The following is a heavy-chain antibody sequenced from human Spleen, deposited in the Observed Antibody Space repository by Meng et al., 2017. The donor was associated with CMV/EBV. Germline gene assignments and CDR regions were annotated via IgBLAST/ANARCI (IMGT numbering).Heavy chain of an antibody. CDR3: ARYYDTRGDAFDI. V-gene: IGHV4-39*07. CDR2: IYHSGST. D-gene: IGHD3-22*01. J-gene: IGHJ3*02. CDR1: GGSISSSSYY. Sequence: SETLSLTCTVSGGSISSSSYYWGWIRQPPGKGLEWIGSIYHSGSTYYNPSLKSRVTISVDTSKNQFSLKLSSVTAADTAVYYCARYYDTRGDAFDIWGQGTMVTVSS.